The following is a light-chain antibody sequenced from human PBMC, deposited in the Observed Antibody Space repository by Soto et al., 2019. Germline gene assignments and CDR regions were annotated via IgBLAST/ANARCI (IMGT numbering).Light chain of an antibody. CDR1: SSDVGAYDS. CDR3: SSYTSDSSYV. J-gene: IGLJ1*01. CDR2: GVS. Sequence: QSVLTQPASVSGSPGQSIAISCTGSSSDVGAYDSVCWYQQHPGKAPKLIIFGVSNRPSGVSNRFSGYKSGNTASLTISGLQAEDEADYYCSSYTSDSSYVFGTGTKDTVL. V-gene: IGLV2-14*03.